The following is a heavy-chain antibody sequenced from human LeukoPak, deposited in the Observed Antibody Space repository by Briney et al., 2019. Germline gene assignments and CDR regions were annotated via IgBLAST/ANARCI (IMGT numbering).Heavy chain of an antibody. D-gene: IGHD3-9*01. J-gene: IGHJ4*02. V-gene: IGHV7-4-1*02. CDR3: ARGGRLRYFDWLPDY. CDR2: INTNTGNP. Sequence: ASVKVSCKASGYTFTSYAMNWVRQAPGQGLEWMGWINTNTGNPTYAQGFTGRFVFSLDTSVSTAYLQISSLKAEDTAVHYCARGGRLRYFDWLPDYWGQGTLVTVSS. CDR1: GYTFTSYA.